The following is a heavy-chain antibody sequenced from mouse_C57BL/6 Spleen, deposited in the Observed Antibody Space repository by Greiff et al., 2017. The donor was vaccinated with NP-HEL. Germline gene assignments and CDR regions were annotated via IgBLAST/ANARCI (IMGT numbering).Heavy chain of an antibody. CDR2: INPNNGGT. CDR3: ARLFYYYGSSYYFDY. CDR1: GYTFTDYY. J-gene: IGHJ2*01. Sequence: VQLQQSGPELVKPGASVKISCKASGYTFTDYYMNWVKQSHGKSLEWIGDINPNNGGTSYNQKFKGKATLTVDKSSSTAYMELRSLTSEDSAVYYCARLFYYYGSSYYFDYWGQGTTLTVSS. D-gene: IGHD1-1*01. V-gene: IGHV1-26*01.